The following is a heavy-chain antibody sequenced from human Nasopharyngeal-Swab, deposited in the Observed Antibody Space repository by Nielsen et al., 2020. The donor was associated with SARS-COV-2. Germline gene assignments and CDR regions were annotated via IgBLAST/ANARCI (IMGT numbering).Heavy chain of an antibody. D-gene: IGHD2-2*01. CDR3: ARIPYCSSTSCYAVRGGNYYYYYGMDV. J-gene: IGHJ6*02. V-gene: IGHV1-18*01. CDR2: ISAYNGNT. Sequence: ASVKVSCKASGYTFTSYGISWVRQAPGQGLEWMGWISAYNGNTNYAQKLQGRVTMTTDTSTSTAYMELRSLRSDDTAVYHCARIPYCSSTSCYAVRGGNYYYYYGMDVWGQGTTVTVSS. CDR1: GYTFTSYG.